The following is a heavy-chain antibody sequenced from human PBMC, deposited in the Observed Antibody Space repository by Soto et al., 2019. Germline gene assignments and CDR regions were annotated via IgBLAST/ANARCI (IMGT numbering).Heavy chain of an antibody. Sequence: SETLSLTCTLAGGSINTFYWSWVRQPAGKGLEWIGRIFSSGSTSFNHSLESRVAMSVDTSKNHFSLNLSSVTAADMAVYYCAREGSYSAYNFAHGIPLWSLDFWGQGALVTVSS. CDR3: AREGSYSAYNFAHGIPLWSLDF. D-gene: IGHD5-12*01. CDR2: IFSSGST. CDR1: GGSINTFY. V-gene: IGHV4-4*07. J-gene: IGHJ4*02.